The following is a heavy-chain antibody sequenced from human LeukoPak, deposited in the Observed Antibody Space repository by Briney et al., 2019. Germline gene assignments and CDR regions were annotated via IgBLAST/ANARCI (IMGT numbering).Heavy chain of an antibody. CDR1: GGTFSSYA. Sequence: VASVKVSCKASGGTFSSYAISWVRQAPGQGLEWMGGIIPIFGTANYAQKFQGRVTITADESTSTAYMELSSLRSEDTAVYYCARVSRSGYDLFPDYWGQGTLVTASS. D-gene: IGHD5-12*01. CDR2: IIPIFGTA. J-gene: IGHJ4*02. CDR3: ARVSRSGYDLFPDY. V-gene: IGHV1-69*13.